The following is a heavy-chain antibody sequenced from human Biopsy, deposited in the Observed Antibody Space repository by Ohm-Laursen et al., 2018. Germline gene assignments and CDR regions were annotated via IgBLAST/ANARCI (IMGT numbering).Heavy chain of an antibody. V-gene: IGHV4-61*08. D-gene: IGHD3-3*01. CDR1: GVSVTSRGYY. CDR2: VYNVGIT. Sequence: GTLSLTCTVSGVSVTSRGYYWTWIRQPPGKGLEWIGHVYNVGITNYNPSLKSRVTISKDTSKNQFSLQVNSVTAADTAVYYCARTPRDSFWSGSYKRGLWFNPWGQGTLVIVSS. J-gene: IGHJ5*02. CDR3: ARTPRDSFWSGSYKRGLWFNP.